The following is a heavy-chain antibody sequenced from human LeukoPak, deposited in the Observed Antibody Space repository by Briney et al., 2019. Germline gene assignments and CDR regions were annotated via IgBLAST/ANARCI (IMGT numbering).Heavy chain of an antibody. CDR3: ARDASDSSLDF. D-gene: IGHD6-13*01. J-gene: IGHJ4*02. V-gene: IGHV3-33*01. CDR1: GCTFSSHC. CDR2: IWYDGSKK. Sequence: GGSLRLSCATSGCTFSSHCLYWVRQAPGKGLEWVAVIWYDGSKKYYADSVKGRSTISRDNSKNTLNLEINSLTAEDSVVCYCARDASDSSLDFWGRGTLVTVSS.